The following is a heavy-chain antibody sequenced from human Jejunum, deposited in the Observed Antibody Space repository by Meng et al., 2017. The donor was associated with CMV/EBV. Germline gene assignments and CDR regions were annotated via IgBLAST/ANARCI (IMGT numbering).Heavy chain of an antibody. CDR3: ATGVADFEY. CDR2: MNPNRGTT. CDR1: GYTFTSYD. J-gene: IGHJ4*02. Sequence: HLVQSGGEVKKPGASVKVSCKASGYTFTSYDINWVRQGTGQGLEWMGWMNPNRGTTGYAQKFQGRVTMTRNISKSTAYMDLSSLRSEDTAVYYCATGVADFEYWGQGTLVTVSS. V-gene: IGHV1-8*01. D-gene: IGHD6-19*01.